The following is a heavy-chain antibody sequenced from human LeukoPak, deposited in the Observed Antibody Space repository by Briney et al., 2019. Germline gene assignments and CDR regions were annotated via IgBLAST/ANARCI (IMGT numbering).Heavy chain of an antibody. D-gene: IGHD3-16*01. CDR2: ISGTDDNT. Sequence: QPGGSLRLSCGASGFAFSSSTMSWVRQAPGKGLEWVSGISGTDDNTYYAESVKGRFTIFRDNSKDILYLYMSSLRAEDTAMYYCANHPGGSFDYWGQGTLVAVSS. CDR1: GFAFSSST. V-gene: IGHV3-23*01. J-gene: IGHJ4*02. CDR3: ANHPGGSFDY.